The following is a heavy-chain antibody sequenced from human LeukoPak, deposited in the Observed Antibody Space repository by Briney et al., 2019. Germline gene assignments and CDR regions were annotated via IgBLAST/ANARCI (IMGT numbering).Heavy chain of an antibody. J-gene: IGHJ3*02. CDR1: GFTFSSYS. CDR3: ASKGYCSGGSCYGRTFDI. CDR2: ISSSSSYI. V-gene: IGHV3-21*01. D-gene: IGHD2-15*01. Sequence: PGGSLRLSCAASGFTFSSYSMNWVRQAPGKGLEWVSSISSSSSYIYYADSVKGRFTISRDNAKNSLYLQMNSLRAEDTAVYYCASKGYCSGGSCYGRTFDIWGQGTMVTVSS.